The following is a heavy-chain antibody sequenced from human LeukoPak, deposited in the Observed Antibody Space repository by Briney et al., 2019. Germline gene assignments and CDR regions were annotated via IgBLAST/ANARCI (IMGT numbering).Heavy chain of an antibody. V-gene: IGHV4-59*12. CDR2: ISYSGST. CDR1: GGSIRSYY. D-gene: IGHD6-13*01. CDR3: ARGVAAAGYYFDY. J-gene: IGHJ4*02. Sequence: SETLSLTCKVSGGSIRSYYWSWIRQPPGKGLEWIGHISYSGSTTHNPSLTGRVTISVDTSKNQFSLKLSSVTAADTAVYYCARGVAAAGYYFDYWGQGTLVTVSS.